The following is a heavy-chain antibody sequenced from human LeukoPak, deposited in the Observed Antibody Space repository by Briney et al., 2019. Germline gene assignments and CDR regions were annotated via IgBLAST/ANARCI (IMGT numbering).Heavy chain of an antibody. J-gene: IGHJ4*02. CDR2: ISGSSKVI. D-gene: IGHD3-22*01. CDR1: GFTFSTYS. V-gene: IGHV3-48*02. CDR3: ARDFDTSGYTFDF. Sequence: PGGSLRLSCVASGFTFSTYSMNWVRQAPGKGLEWISYISGSSKVIYYADSVKGRFTISRDNAENLLYLQMNSLRDEDTAVYFCARDFDTSGYTFDFWGQGALVTVSS.